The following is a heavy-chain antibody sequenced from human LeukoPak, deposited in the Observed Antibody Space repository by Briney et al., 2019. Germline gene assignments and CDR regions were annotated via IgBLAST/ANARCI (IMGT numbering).Heavy chain of an antibody. V-gene: IGHV3-30*18. CDR2: ISYDGSNK. CDR1: GFTFSSYG. J-gene: IGHJ4*02. CDR3: AKDPVRRGSSWYSVDY. D-gene: IGHD6-13*01. Sequence: SGGSLRLSCAASGFTFSSYGMHWVRQAPGKGLEWVAVISYDGSNKCYADSVKGRFTISRDNSKNTLYLQMNSLRAEDTAVYYCAKDPVRRGSSWYSVDYWGQGTLVTVSS.